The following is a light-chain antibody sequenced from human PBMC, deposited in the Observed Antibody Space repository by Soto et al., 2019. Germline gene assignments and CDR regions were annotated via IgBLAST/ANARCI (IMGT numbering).Light chain of an antibody. Sequence: DIQMTQSPSSLSASMGDRVTITCRASQSMSSYLNWYQHKPGKAPKLLIHAASSLQTGVPLRFSGRGSGTDFTLTISTLQPEDFATYYCQQSYNTPLTFGQGTKVDIK. CDR1: QSMSSY. CDR3: QQSYNTPLT. J-gene: IGKJ2*01. V-gene: IGKV1-39*01. CDR2: AAS.